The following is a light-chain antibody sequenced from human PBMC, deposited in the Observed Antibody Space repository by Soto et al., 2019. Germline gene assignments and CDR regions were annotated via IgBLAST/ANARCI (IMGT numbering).Light chain of an antibody. Sequence: EILLTQSPASLSVSPGERATLSCRASQSVNNNLAWYQQKPGQAPRLLIYGASTRATGIPGRFRGSGSGTEFTLTITSLQSEHFAVYFCQQYNNLPPDTFGQGTKLEIK. CDR2: GAS. CDR3: QQYNNLPPDT. CDR1: QSVNNN. J-gene: IGKJ2*01. V-gene: IGKV3-15*01.